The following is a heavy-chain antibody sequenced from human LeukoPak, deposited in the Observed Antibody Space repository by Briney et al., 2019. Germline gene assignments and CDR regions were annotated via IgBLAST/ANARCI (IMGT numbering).Heavy chain of an antibody. J-gene: IGHJ4*02. D-gene: IGHD6-13*01. V-gene: IGHV3-21*01. CDR1: GFTFSNAW. CDR3: ARASDSSSFDY. Sequence: PGGSLRLSCAASGFTFSNAWMSWVRQAPGKGLEWVSSISSSSSYIYYADSVKGRFTISRDNSKNTLYLQMNSLRAEDTAVYYCARASDSSSFDYWGQGTLVTVSS. CDR2: ISSSSSYI.